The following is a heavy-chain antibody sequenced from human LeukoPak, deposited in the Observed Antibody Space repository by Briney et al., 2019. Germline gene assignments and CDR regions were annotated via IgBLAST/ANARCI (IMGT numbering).Heavy chain of an antibody. Sequence: ASVKVSCKASGGTFSSYAISWVRQAPGQGLEWMGGIIPIFGTANYAQKFQGRVTITADESTSTAYMELNSLRAEDTAVYYCAREHCGGDCYATHFDYWGQGTLVTVSS. J-gene: IGHJ4*02. CDR3: AREHCGGDCYATHFDY. D-gene: IGHD2-21*02. V-gene: IGHV1-69*13. CDR1: GGTFSSYA. CDR2: IIPIFGTA.